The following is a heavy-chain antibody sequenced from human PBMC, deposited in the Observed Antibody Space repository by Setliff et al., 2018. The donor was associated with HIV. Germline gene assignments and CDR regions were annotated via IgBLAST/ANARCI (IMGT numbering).Heavy chain of an antibody. V-gene: IGHV4-4*02. D-gene: IGHD1-1*01. Sequence: SETLSLTCAVSGGSISSDNWWTWVRQAPGKGLEWIGSIYYSGSTFYNPSLESRVTISQDTSKNQFSLSLTSVTAADTAVYYCARGSWKDGAHGYFFDYWGQGTLVTVSS. CDR3: ARGSWKDGAHGYFFDY. CDR2: IYYSGST. J-gene: IGHJ4*02. CDR1: GGSISSDNW.